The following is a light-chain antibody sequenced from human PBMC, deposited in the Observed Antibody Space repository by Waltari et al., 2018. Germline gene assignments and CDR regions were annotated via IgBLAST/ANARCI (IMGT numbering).Light chain of an antibody. V-gene: IGLV2-23*02. CDR3: CSYAGSAISV. CDR2: DVN. Sequence: QSALTQTATVSGSPGQSITISCTGTSSDVGTYNLFSWYHQHPGKAPALIIYDVNKRPSGVSNRFSGSKSGNTASLTISGLQAADEADYYCCSYAGSAISVFGGATKLTVL. J-gene: IGLJ2*01. CDR1: SSDVGTYNL.